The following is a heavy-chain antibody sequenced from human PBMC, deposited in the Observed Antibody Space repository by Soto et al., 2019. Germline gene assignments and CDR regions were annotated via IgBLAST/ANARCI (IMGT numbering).Heavy chain of an antibody. CDR1: GGTFSSYA. D-gene: IGHD6-19*01. CDR3: ARDHWEPGIAVAVYFDY. V-gene: IGHV1-69*01. Sequence: QVQLVQSGAEVKKPGSSVKVSCKASGGTFSSYAISWVRQAHGQGLEWMGGIIPIFGTANYAQKFQCRVTITADESTSTAYMELSSMRSEDTAVYYCARDHWEPGIAVAVYFDYWGQGTLVTVSS. J-gene: IGHJ4*02. CDR2: IIPIFGTA.